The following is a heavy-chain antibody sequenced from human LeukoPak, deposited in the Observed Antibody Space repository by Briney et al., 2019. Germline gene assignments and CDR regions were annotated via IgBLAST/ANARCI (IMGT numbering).Heavy chain of an antibody. CDR2: MNLKSGYT. CDR3: ARQFGYYDSSGYHDY. V-gene: IGHV1-8*03. D-gene: IGHD3-22*01. Sequence: ASVKVSCKASGYSFTTYDINWVRQATGQGLEWMGWMNLKSGYTGYAQKFQGRVTITRDTSTSTVYMELSSLRSEDTAVYYCARQFGYYDSSGYHDYWGQGTLVTVSS. CDR1: GYSFTTYD. J-gene: IGHJ4*02.